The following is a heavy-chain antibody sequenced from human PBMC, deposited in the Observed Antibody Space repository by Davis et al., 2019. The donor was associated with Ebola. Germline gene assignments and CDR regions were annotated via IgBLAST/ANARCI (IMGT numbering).Heavy chain of an antibody. D-gene: IGHD3/OR15-3a*01. CDR3: SGFGLE. CDR2: IYPDDSET. J-gene: IGHJ4*02. Sequence: GESLKISCKGSGYSFTSYWIAWVRQMPGKGLECMGIIYPDDSETRYSPSFQGQVTISVDKSISTVYLHWSSLKASDTAMYYCSGFGLEWGQGTLVTVSS. V-gene: IGHV5-51*01. CDR1: GYSFTSYW.